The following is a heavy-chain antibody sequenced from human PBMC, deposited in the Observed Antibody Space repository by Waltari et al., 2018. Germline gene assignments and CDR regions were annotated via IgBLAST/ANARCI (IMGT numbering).Heavy chain of an antibody. Sequence: QVQLVQSGAEVKKPGASVKVSCKASGSTFTNYGISWLRQAPGQGLEWMGWISAYNGNTNSAQKLQGRVTMTTDTSTSTAYMELRSLRSDDTAVYYCARVYYDSSGYYYFDYWGQGTLVTVSS. J-gene: IGHJ4*02. CDR3: ARVYYDSSGYYYFDY. D-gene: IGHD3-22*01. CDR2: ISAYNGNT. V-gene: IGHV1-18*04. CDR1: GSTFTNYG.